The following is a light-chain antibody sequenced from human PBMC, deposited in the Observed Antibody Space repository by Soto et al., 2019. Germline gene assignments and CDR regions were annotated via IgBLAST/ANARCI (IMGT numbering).Light chain of an antibody. CDR3: QKYNNWPQT. J-gene: IGKJ1*01. V-gene: IGKV3-15*01. Sequence: EIVMTQSPATLSVSPGERATLSCRASQGVSGNLAWYQQKPVQAPRLLIYGASTRATGITVRFSGSGSGTEFTLTISSLQSEDFAVYYCQKYNNWPQTFGQGTKVEIK. CDR1: QGVSGN. CDR2: GAS.